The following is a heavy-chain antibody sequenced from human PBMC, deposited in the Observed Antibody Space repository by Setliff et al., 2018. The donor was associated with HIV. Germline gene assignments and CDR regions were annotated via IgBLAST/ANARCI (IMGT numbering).Heavy chain of an antibody. Sequence: ETLSLTCAVSGASINSNNWWSWVRQPPGKGLEWVSVIYDGGATYYGDSVKGRFTISRDNSKNTLHLQMNSLRAEDTAVYYCARVDYHDYNGYIDFWGQGTLVTVSS. CDR3: ARVDYHDYNGYIDF. CDR2: IYDGGAT. CDR1: GASINSNN. D-gene: IGHD3-22*01. J-gene: IGHJ4*02. V-gene: IGHV3-66*02.